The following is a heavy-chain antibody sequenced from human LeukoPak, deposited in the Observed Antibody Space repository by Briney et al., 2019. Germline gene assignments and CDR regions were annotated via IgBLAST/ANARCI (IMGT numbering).Heavy chain of an antibody. D-gene: IGHD2-8*01. V-gene: IGHV4-39*01. CDR3: ARGYCTNGVCYTWGTFDY. J-gene: IGHJ4*02. CDR2: IYYSGST. CDR1: GGSISSSSYY. Sequence: SETLSLTCTVSGGSISSSSYYWGWIRQPPGKGLEWIGSIYYSGSTYYNPSLKSRVTISVDTSKNQFSLKLSSVTAADTAVYYCARGYCTNGVCYTWGTFDYWGQGTLVTVSS.